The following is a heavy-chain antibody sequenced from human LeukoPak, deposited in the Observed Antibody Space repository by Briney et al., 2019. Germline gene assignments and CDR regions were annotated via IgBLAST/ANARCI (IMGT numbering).Heavy chain of an antibody. Sequence: QPGRSLRLSCTASGFNFGAYSMSWFRQAPGKGLEWVSAISGSGGSTYYADSVKGRFTISRDNSKNTLYLQMNSLRAEDTAVYYCAKGPSWELQTFDYWGQGTLVTVSS. CDR1: GFNFGAYS. CDR3: AKGPSWELQTFDY. V-gene: IGHV3-23*01. D-gene: IGHD1-26*01. J-gene: IGHJ4*02. CDR2: ISGSGGST.